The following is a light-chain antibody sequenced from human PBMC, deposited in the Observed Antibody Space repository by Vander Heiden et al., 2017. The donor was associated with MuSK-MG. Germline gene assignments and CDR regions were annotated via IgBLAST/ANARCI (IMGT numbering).Light chain of an antibody. CDR1: SSNIGSNY. CDR2: RNN. J-gene: IGLJ3*02. Sequence: QSVLTQPPSASGTPGQRVTISCSGSSSNIGSNYVYWYQQLPGTAPKLLIYRNNQRPSGVPDRFSGSKSGTSASLDISGLWSEDEADYYCAAWDDSLSGGVFGGGTKLTVL. CDR3: AAWDDSLSGGV. V-gene: IGLV1-47*03.